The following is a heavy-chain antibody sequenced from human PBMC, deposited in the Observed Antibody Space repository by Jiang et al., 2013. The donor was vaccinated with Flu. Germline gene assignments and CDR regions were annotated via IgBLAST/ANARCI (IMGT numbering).Heavy chain of an antibody. J-gene: IGHJ4*02. Sequence: PGLVKPSETLSLYCTVSGGSMRNYYWSWIRQPPGKGLEWIGYIHYSGSTNYNPSLKSRVTMSVDTSKNQFSLNLSSVTAADTAVYYCARDEGAWGPQFNYWGQGSLVTVSS. CDR2: IHYSGST. D-gene: IGHD3-16*01. V-gene: IGHV4-59*01. CDR3: ARDEGAWGPQFNY. CDR1: GGSMRNYY.